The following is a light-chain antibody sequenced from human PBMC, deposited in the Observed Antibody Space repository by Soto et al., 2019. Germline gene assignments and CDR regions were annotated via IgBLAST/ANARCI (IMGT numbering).Light chain of an antibody. V-gene: IGLV2-14*03. CDR3: TSYTTSSTYV. J-gene: IGLJ1*01. CDR1: SSDVDAYNF. CDR2: DVS. Sequence: QSVLPQPASVSGSPGQSIAISCTGTSSDVDAYNFVSWYQHHPGKAPKLMIFDVSNRPSGVSNRFSGSKSGNTASLTISGLQAEDEADYYCTSYTTSSTYVFGTGTKVTVL.